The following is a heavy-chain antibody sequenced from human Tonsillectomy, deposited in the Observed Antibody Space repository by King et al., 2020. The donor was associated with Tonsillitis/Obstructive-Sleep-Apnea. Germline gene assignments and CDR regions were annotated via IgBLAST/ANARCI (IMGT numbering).Heavy chain of an antibody. Sequence: QLVQSGAEVKKPGASVKVSCKASGYTFTSYAIHWVRQAPGQRLEWMGWINAGNGNTKYSQKFQGRVTITRDTSASTAYMELSSLRSEDTTVYYCARGGLYGDGAFDIWGQGTMVTVSS. CDR3: ARGGLYGDGAFDI. CDR1: GYTFTSYA. CDR2: INAGNGNT. D-gene: IGHD4-17*01. J-gene: IGHJ3*02. V-gene: IGHV1-3*01.